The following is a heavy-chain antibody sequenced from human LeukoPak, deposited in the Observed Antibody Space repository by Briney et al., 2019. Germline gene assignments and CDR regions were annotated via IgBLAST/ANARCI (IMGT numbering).Heavy chain of an antibody. D-gene: IGHD6-19*01. CDR2: IYHSGST. CDR1: GGSISSGYY. Sequence: SETLSLTCTVSGGSISSGYYWGWIRQPPGKGLEWIGSIYHSGSTYYNPSLKSRVTISVDTSKNQFSLKLTSVTAADTALYYCASNSGWYSDSWGQGTRVIVSS. CDR3: ASNSGWYSDS. J-gene: IGHJ4*02. V-gene: IGHV4-38-2*02.